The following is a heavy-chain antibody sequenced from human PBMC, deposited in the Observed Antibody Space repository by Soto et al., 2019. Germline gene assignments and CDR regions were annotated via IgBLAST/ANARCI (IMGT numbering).Heavy chain of an antibody. V-gene: IGHV3-53*04. D-gene: IGHD4-17*01. Sequence: GGSLRLSCAASGFTVSSNYMSWVRQAPGKGLEWVSVIYSGGSTYYADSVKGRFTISRHNSKNTLYLQMNSLRAEDTAVYYCAREEYGDYGSDYYYYYMDVWGKGTTVTVSS. J-gene: IGHJ6*03. CDR3: AREEYGDYGSDYYYYYMDV. CDR1: GFTVSSNY. CDR2: IYSGGST.